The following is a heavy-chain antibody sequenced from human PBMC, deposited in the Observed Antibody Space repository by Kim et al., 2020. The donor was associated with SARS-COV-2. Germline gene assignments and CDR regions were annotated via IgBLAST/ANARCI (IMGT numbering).Heavy chain of an antibody. Sequence: SVKVSCKASGGTFSSYAISWVRQAPGQGLEWMGRIIPILGIANYAQKFQGRVTITADKSTSTAYMELSSLRSEDTAVYYCARDRGGAYSSSWFDYWGQGTLVTVSS. CDR1: GGTFSSYA. CDR2: IIPILGIA. CDR3: ARDRGGAYSSSWFDY. J-gene: IGHJ4*02. D-gene: IGHD6-13*01. V-gene: IGHV1-69*04.